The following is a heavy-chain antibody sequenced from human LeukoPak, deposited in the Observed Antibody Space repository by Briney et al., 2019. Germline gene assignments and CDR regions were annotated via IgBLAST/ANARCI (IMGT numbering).Heavy chain of an antibody. CDR2: LSRRDDAT. Sequence: GGSLRLSCAASGFTFSSYAMSWVRQAPGKGLEWVSALSRRDDATHYADSVKGRFTISRDNSKNTLYLHMHSLRAEDTAVYFCAKGSGKYYYDSRGSNHFQNWGQGTLVTVSS. CDR3: AKGSGKYYYDSRGSNHFQN. CDR1: GFTFSSYA. V-gene: IGHV3-23*01. D-gene: IGHD3-22*01. J-gene: IGHJ1*01.